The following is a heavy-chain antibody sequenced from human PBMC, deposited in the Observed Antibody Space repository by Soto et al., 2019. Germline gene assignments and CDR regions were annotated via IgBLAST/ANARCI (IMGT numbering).Heavy chain of an antibody. Sequence: QVQLQESGPGLVKPSETLSLTCTVSGGSISSYYWSWIRQPPGKGLEWIGYIYYSGSTNYNPSLKCRVTISVDTSKNQFSLKLSSVTAADTAVYYCARARLSRSWWFDPWGQGTLVTVSS. J-gene: IGHJ5*02. CDR1: GGSISSYY. CDR3: ARARLSRSWWFDP. D-gene: IGHD3-10*01. CDR2: IYYSGST. V-gene: IGHV4-59*01.